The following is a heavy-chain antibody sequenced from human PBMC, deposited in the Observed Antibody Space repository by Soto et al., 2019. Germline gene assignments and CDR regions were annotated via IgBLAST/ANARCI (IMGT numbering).Heavy chain of an antibody. V-gene: IGHV4-31*03. Sequence: SETLSLTCTVSGGSLSSGGYYWSWIRQHPGKGLEWIGYIYYSGSTYYNPSLKSRVTISVDTSKNQFSLKLSSVTAADTAVYYCARGSRPDIVVVVAAPYYFDYWGQGTLVTVSS. D-gene: IGHD2-15*01. CDR1: GGSLSSGGYY. CDR3: ARGSRPDIVVVVAAPYYFDY. J-gene: IGHJ4*02. CDR2: IYYSGST.